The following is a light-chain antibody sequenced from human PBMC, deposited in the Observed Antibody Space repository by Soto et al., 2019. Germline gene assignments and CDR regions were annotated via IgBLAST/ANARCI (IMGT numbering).Light chain of an antibody. CDR3: GSYASATLI. CDR1: CRDIGAYDY. J-gene: IGLJ2*01. Sequence: QSALTQPASVSGSPGQSITISCTGTCRDIGAYDYVSWFQQYSGKAPTLIIYEVRFRPSGVSSRFSGSKSGNTASLTISGLQTEDEAYYYCGSYASATLIFGGGTKLTVL. CDR2: EVR. V-gene: IGLV2-14*03.